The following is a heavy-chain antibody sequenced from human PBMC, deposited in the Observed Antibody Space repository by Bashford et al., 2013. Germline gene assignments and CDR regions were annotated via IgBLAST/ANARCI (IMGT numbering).Heavy chain of an antibody. V-gene: IGHV1-69*13. CDR1: GGTFSSYA. CDR2: IIPIFGTA. J-gene: IGHJ3*02. Sequence: SVKVSCKASGGTFSSYAISWVRQAPGQGLEWMGGIIPIFGTANYAQKFQGRVTITADESTSTAYMELSSLRSEDTAVYYCAKAPGGLATQAFDIWGQGTMVTVSS. D-gene: IGHD5-12*01. CDR3: AKAPGGLATQAFDI.